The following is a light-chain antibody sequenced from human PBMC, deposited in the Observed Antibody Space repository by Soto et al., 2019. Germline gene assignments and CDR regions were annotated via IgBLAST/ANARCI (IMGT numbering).Light chain of an antibody. CDR3: QQYGSSQET. V-gene: IGKV3-20*01. Sequence: EIVLTQSPGTLSLSPGERATLSCRASQSVSCSYLAWYQQKPGQAPRLLIYGASSRATGIPDRFSGSGSGTEFTLTISRLEPEDFAVYYCQQYGSSQETFGQGTKVEIK. J-gene: IGKJ1*01. CDR2: GAS. CDR1: QSVSCSY.